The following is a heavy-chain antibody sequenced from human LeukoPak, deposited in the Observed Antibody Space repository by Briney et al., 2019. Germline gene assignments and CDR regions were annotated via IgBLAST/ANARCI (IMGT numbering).Heavy chain of an antibody. CDR2: ISAYNGNT. D-gene: IGHD3-10*01. CDR1: GYTFTSYG. CDR3: AGGITMVRGVIRYYYYGMDV. Sequence: ASVKVSCKASGYTFTSYGISSVRQAPGQGLEWMGWISAYNGNTNYAQKLQGRVTMTTDTSTSTAYMELRSLRSDDTAVYYCAGGITMVRGVIRYYYYGMDVWGQGTTVTVSS. J-gene: IGHJ6*02. V-gene: IGHV1-18*01.